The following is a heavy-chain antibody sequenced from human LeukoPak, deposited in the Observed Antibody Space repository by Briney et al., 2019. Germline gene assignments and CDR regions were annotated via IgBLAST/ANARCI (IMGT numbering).Heavy chain of an antibody. Sequence: SQTLSLTCAISGDSVSSNSAAWNWIRQSPSRGLEWLGSTFYRSKWYNDYAVSVKSRITIDPDTSKNQFSLQLNSVTPEDTAVYYCARAPAGSSWSANFDYWGQGTLVTVSS. CDR1: GDSVSSNSAA. D-gene: IGHD6-13*01. CDR3: ARAPAGSSWSANFDY. J-gene: IGHJ4*02. V-gene: IGHV6-1*01. CDR2: TFYRSKWYN.